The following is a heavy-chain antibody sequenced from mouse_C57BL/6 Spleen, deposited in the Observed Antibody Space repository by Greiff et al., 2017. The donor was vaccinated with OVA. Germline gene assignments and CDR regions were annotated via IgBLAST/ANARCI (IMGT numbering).Heavy chain of an antibody. CDR2: IWSGGSS. J-gene: IGHJ3*01. D-gene: IGHD2-4*01. CDR1: GFSLTSYG. CDR3: ASYDYALAY. Sequence: VKLVESGPGLVQPSQSLSITCTVSGFSLTSYGVHWVRQSPGKGLEWLGVIWSGGSSDYNAAFISRLGISKDNSKRQVFFKMNSLRADDTAIYYCASYDYALAYWGQGTLVTVSA. V-gene: IGHV2-2*01.